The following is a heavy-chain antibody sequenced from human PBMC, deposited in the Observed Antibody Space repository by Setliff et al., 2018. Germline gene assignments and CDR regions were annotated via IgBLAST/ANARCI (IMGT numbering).Heavy chain of an antibody. CDR1: GASVSSHY. J-gene: IGHJ1*01. Sequence: SETLSLTCNVSGASVSSHYWDWIRQPPGKGLEWIGFISYSGITTYNVSLKSRVSISLDTSKNQLSLTLSSVTAADTAVYYCVREGYSEYFQDWGRGTLVTVSS. CDR3: VREGYSEYFQD. D-gene: IGHD1-1*01. V-gene: IGHV4-59*02. CDR2: ISYSGIT.